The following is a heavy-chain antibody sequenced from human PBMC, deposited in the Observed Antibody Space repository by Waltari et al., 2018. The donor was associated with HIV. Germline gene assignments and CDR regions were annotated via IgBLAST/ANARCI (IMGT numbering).Heavy chain of an antibody. CDR1: GDTFSAYG. CDR3: ARKFLLQHYFDY. J-gene: IGHJ4*02. Sequence: QVQLAQSGAEVKKPWSSVKVSCKASGDTFSAYGFTWVRQAPGQGLEWMGNILPLPGTAIYAQRFQGRVTITADKSTNTVYMELSSLTSDDTAVYYCARKFLLQHYFDYWGQGTLVTVSS. D-gene: IGHD2-15*01. V-gene: IGHV1-69*09. CDR2: ILPLPGTA.